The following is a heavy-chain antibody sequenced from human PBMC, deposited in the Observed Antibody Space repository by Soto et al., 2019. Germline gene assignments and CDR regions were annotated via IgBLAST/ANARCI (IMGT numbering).Heavy chain of an antibody. J-gene: IGHJ4*02. V-gene: IGHV5-51*01. CDR1: GYNFTNYW. Sequence: GESLKISCQGSGYNFTNYWIGWVRQMPGKGLEWMGIIYPGDSDSIYSPSFQGQVTVSADKSISTAYLHWSSLKASDAAIYYCARHGPGIALATKHLDYWGQGTLVTVSS. D-gene: IGHD6-19*01. CDR2: IYPGDSDS. CDR3: ARHGPGIALATKHLDY.